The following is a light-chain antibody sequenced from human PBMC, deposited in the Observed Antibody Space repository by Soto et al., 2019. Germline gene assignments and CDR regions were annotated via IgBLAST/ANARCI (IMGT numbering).Light chain of an antibody. Sequence: EIVLTQSPGTLSLSPGERATLSCRASQSVSNNYLAWYQQKPGQAPRLLIYGASNRATGRPDRFRGSGSGTDFTVTVSGLEAEGFAGYYCQQYGRAGRFGQGTKVEIK. J-gene: IGKJ1*01. V-gene: IGKV3-20*01. CDR3: QQYGRAGR. CDR1: QSVSNNY. CDR2: GAS.